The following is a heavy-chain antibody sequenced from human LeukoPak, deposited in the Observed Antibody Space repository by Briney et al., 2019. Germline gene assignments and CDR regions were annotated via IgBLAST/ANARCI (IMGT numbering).Heavy chain of an antibody. CDR1: GFTFSSYA. CDR2: ISYDGSNK. CDR3: ARYGGGYSYGWSDAFDI. Sequence: PGGSLRLSCAASGFTFSSYAMHWVRQAPGKGLEWVAVISYDGSNKYYADSVKGRFTISRDNSKNTLYLQMNSLRAEDTAVYYCARYGGGYSYGWSDAFDIWGQGTMVTVSS. J-gene: IGHJ3*02. D-gene: IGHD5-18*01. V-gene: IGHV3-30-3*01.